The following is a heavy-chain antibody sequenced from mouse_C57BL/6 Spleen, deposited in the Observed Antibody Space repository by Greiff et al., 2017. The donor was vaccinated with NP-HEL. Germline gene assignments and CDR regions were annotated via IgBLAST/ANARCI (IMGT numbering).Heavy chain of an antibody. Sequence: QVQLQQPGTELVKPGASVKLSCKASGYTFTSYWMHWVKQRPGQGLEWIGNINPSNGGTNYNEKFKSKATLTVDKSSSTAYMQLSSLKSQDNAVYYCARERVITAIVALYDMDYWGQGTSLTVSS. V-gene: IGHV1-53*01. CDR2: INPSNGGT. J-gene: IGHJ4*01. D-gene: IGHD1-1*01. CDR3: ARERVITAIVALYDMDY. CDR1: GYTFTSYW.